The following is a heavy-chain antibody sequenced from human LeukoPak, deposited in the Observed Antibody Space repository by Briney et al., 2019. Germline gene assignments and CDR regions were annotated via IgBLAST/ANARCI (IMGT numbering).Heavy chain of an antibody. V-gene: IGHV1-69*13. CDR3: ARATNYDILTGYYYYYYMDV. Sequence: SVKVSCKASGYTFTGYYIHWVRQAPGQGLKWMGGIIPIFGTANYAQKFQGRVTITADESTSTAYMELSSLRSEDTAVYYCARATNYDILTGYYYYYYMDVWGKGTTVTISS. D-gene: IGHD3-9*01. CDR2: IIPIFGTA. J-gene: IGHJ6*03. CDR1: GYTFTGYY.